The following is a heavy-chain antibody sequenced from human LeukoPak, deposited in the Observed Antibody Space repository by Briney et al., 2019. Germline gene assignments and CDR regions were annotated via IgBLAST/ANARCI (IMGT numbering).Heavy chain of an antibody. CDR3: ARGLVLRYFDWSPSYFDY. CDR2: ISGSGGST. V-gene: IGHV3-23*01. D-gene: IGHD3-9*01. Sequence: GGSLRLSCAASGFTFSSYAMSWVRQAPGKGLEWVSAISGSGGSTYYADSVKGRLTISRDNSKNTLYLQMNSLRAEDTAVYYCARGLVLRYFDWSPSYFDYWGQGTLVTVSS. J-gene: IGHJ4*02. CDR1: GFTFSSYA.